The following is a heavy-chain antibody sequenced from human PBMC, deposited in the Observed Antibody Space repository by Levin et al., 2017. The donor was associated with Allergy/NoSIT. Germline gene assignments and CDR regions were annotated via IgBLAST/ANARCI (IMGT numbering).Heavy chain of an antibody. J-gene: IGHJ3*02. CDR1: GFTFSHYA. V-gene: IGHV3-30-3*01. D-gene: IGHD3-9*01. CDR2: ISYDGTYK. Sequence: LSLTCAASGFTFSHYAMHWVRQSPGKGLEWVAFISYDGTYKYYAESVKGRFTISRDNSEKTAYLNLGSLRPDDTALYYCATKSYYDISTGYMGSAFDIWGLGTMLTVSS. CDR3: ATKSYYDISTGYMGSAFDI.